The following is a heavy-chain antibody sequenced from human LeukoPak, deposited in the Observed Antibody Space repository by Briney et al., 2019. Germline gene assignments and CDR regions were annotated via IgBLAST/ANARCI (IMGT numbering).Heavy chain of an antibody. J-gene: IGHJ3*02. V-gene: IGHV1-18*01. Sequence: ASVTVSCKASGYTFTSYGISWVRQAPGQGLEWMGWISTYNDNTVYAQKFQGRVTMTTDTSTSTAYMELRSLRSDDTAVYYCAREKSSGWYGGSAFDIWGQGTMVTVSS. D-gene: IGHD6-19*01. CDR2: ISTYNDNT. CDR3: AREKSSGWYGGSAFDI. CDR1: GYTFTSYG.